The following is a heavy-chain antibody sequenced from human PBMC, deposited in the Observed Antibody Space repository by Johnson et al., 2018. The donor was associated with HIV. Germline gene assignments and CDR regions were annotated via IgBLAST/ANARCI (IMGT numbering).Heavy chain of an antibody. Sequence: MQLVESGGGLVQPGGSLRLSCAASGFTFSSYWMSWVRQAPGKGLEWVANIKQDGSEKYYVDSVKGRFSISRDNSKNTLYLQMNSLRVEDTAVYYCAREGAWEVRPGAFDIWGQGTMVTVSS. CDR2: IKQDGSEK. J-gene: IGHJ3*02. V-gene: IGHV3-7*01. D-gene: IGHD1-26*01. CDR1: GFTFSSYW. CDR3: AREGAWEVRPGAFDI.